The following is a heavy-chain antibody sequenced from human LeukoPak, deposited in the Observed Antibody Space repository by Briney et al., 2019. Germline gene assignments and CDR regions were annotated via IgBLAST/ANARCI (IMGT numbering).Heavy chain of an antibody. Sequence: ETLSLTCAVSGGSISSSNWWSWVRQPPGKGLEWIGEMYLSGTTHSNPSVKSRVTISIDKSKNQFFLNLSSVTAADTAVYYCAGLVGRYSSGLYYYYFDYWGQGTLVTVSS. CDR2: MYLSGTT. CDR1: GGSISSSNW. J-gene: IGHJ4*02. D-gene: IGHD3-22*01. V-gene: IGHV4-4*02. CDR3: AGLVGRYSSGLYYYYFDY.